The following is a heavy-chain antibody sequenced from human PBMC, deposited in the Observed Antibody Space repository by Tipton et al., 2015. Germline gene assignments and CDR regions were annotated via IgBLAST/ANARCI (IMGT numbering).Heavy chain of an antibody. CDR2: IYHTGRT. J-gene: IGHJ3*02. D-gene: IGHD3-10*01. V-gene: IGHV4-4*02. Sequence: TLSLTCNVSGGAIRSDNWWNWVRQSPGKGLEWIGEIYHTGRTNYNPSLESRVTISKDNSKNQFFLELTAVSAADTAVYYCARGLNMVNDAFDTWGQGTMVSVSS. CDR1: GGAIRSDNW. CDR3: ARGLNMVNDAFDT.